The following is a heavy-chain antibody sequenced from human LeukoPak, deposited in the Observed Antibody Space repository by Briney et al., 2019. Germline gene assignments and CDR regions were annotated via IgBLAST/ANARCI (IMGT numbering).Heavy chain of an antibody. CDR1: GGSISSYY. D-gene: IGHD1-1*01. CDR3: ARAEKQLALDAFDI. J-gene: IGHJ3*02. V-gene: IGHV4-4*07. Sequence: SETLSLTCTVSGGSISSYYWSWIRQSAGKGLEWIGRINTSGSTNYNPSLKSRVTMSLDTPKNQFFLKLRSVTAADTAVYYCARAEKQLALDAFDIWGQGTMVTVSS. CDR2: INTSGST.